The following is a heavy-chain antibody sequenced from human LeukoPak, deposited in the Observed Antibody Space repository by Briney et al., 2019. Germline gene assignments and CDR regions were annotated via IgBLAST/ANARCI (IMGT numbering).Heavy chain of an antibody. Sequence: PGGSLRLSCAASGFTFSSYSMNWVRQAPGKGLEWVSSISSSSSDIYYADSVKGRFTISRDNAKNSLYLQMNSLRAEDTAVYYCGRTYIVATIRAFDIWGQGTMVTVSS. J-gene: IGHJ3*02. CDR3: GRTYIVATIRAFDI. D-gene: IGHD5-12*01. CDR1: GFTFSSYS. CDR2: ISSSSSDI. V-gene: IGHV3-21*01.